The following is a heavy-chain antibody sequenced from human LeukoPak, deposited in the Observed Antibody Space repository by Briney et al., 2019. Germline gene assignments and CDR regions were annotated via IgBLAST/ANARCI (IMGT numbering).Heavy chain of an antibody. CDR1: GFTFSRYW. CDR2: VDRDGTKT. J-gene: IGHJ5*02. V-gene: IGHV3-74*01. D-gene: IGHD3-10*01. Sequence: PGGSLRLSCAASGFTFSRYWMHWVRQVPGKGLQWVSRVDRDGTKTTYADSVKGRFIISRDNAKNTVDLQMSSLRPEDTAVYYCARDRDTVLRGVIPSSRFDLWGLGALCTVSS. CDR3: ARDRDTVLRGVIPSSRFDL.